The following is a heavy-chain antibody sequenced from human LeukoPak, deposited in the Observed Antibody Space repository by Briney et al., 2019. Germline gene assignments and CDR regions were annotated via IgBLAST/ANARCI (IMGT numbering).Heavy chain of an antibody. D-gene: IGHD6-13*01. V-gene: IGHV3-30*02. Sequence: GGSLRLSCAASGFTFSSYGMHWVRQAPGKGLEWVAFIRYDGSNKYYADSVKGRFTISRDNSKNTLYLQMNSLRAEDTAVYYCAKDGSRIAAAGPPLRYWGQGTLVTVSS. CDR3: AKDGSRIAAAGPPLRY. CDR1: GFTFSSYG. CDR2: IRYDGSNK. J-gene: IGHJ4*02.